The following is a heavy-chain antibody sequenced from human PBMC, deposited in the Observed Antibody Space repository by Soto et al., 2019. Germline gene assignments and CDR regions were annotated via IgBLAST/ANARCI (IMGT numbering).Heavy chain of an antibody. Sequence: ETLSLTCPVSVGSISSCYWSWIRHPAGKGLGWIGRIYTSGSTNYKPSLKSRVTLSVDTSKKQFSLKLSSVTAADTAVYYCARDRMDYDSSGYYWSWFDPWGQGHLVTVSS. CDR2: IYTSGST. J-gene: IGHJ5*02. CDR1: VGSISSCY. V-gene: IGHV4-4*07. D-gene: IGHD3-22*01. CDR3: ARDRMDYDSSGYYWSWFDP.